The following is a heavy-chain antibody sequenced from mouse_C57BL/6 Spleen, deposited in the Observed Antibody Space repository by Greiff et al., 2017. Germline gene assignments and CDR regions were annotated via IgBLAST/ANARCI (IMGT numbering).Heavy chain of an antibody. J-gene: IGHJ4*01. Sequence: QVQLQQSGAELVRPGTSVKVSCKASGYAFTNYLIEWVKQRPGQGLEWIGVINPGSGGTNYNEKFKGKATLTADKSSSTAYMQLSSLTSEDSAVYFCARSSTMTYYYAMDYWGQGTSVTVSS. V-gene: IGHV1-54*01. CDR2: INPGSGGT. CDR3: ARSSTMTYYYAMDY. D-gene: IGHD2-4*01. CDR1: GYAFTNYL.